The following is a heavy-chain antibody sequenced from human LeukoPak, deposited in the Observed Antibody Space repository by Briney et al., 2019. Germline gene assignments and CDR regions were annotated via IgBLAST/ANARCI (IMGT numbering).Heavy chain of an antibody. CDR1: GYTFTSYG. J-gene: IGHJ4*02. V-gene: IGHV1-18*01. CDR3: ARDHHAPPSGSYSYY. CDR2: ISAYNGNT. Sequence: ASVKVSCKASGYTFTSYGISWVRQAPGQGLEWMGWISAYNGNTNYAQKLQGRVTMTTDTSTSTAYMELSSLRSEDTAVYYCARDHHAPPSGSYSYYWGQGTLVTVSS. D-gene: IGHD1-26*01.